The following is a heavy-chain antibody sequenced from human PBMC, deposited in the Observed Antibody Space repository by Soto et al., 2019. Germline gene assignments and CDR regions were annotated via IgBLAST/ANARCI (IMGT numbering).Heavy chain of an antibody. J-gene: IGHJ4*02. V-gene: IGHV3-23*01. CDR3: AKGSAFSVAGTGGNFDF. CDR2: ISYSAGVT. Sequence: AGGSLRLSCVASEFTFSSSAMAWVRQAPGKGLEWVSSISYSAGVTHYADSVKGRFTISRDNSKSTLYLQMNNLRAEDTAVYYCAKGSAFSVAGTGGNFDFWGQGTPVTVSS. D-gene: IGHD6-19*01. CDR1: EFTFSSSA.